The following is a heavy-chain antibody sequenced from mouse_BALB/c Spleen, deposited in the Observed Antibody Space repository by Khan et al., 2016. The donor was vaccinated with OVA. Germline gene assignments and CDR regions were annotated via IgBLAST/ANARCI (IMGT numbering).Heavy chain of an antibody. J-gene: IGHJ4*01. CDR1: GYTFTNYV. CDR2: INPHNDGT. V-gene: IGHV1S136*01. Sequence: VQLQQPGPELVKPGASVQMSCKASGYTFTNYVMHWVKQKPGQGLEWIGYINPHNDGTIYNENFKGKATLTSDKSSTTAYMELSSLTSEDSAVYTCARYASSPYYAMDYWGQGTSVTVSS. CDR3: ARYASSPYYAMDY. D-gene: IGHD1-1*01.